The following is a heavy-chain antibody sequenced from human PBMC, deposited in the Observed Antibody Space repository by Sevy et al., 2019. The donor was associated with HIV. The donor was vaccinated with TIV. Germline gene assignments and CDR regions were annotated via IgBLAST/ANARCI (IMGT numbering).Heavy chain of an antibody. CDR2: FFHSDSP. V-gene: IGHV4-30-4*08. CDR1: GNSLSSDDYY. Sequence: SETLSLTCSVSGNSLSSDDYYWSWVRQPPGKGLEWIAYFFHSDSPKYRPSLKSRLTISIDTSKNLFSLKVTSVTAADSAVYYCARSQNADSAPFDYWGQGTPVTVSS. CDR3: ARSQNADSAPFDY. D-gene: IGHD5-18*01. J-gene: IGHJ4*02.